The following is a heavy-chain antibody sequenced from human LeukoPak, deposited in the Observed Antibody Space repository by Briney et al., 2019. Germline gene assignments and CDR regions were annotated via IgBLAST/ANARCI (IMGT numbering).Heavy chain of an antibody. D-gene: IGHD1-26*01. J-gene: IGHJ4*02. CDR1: GFTFSAYT. CDR2: IKGSDNYI. Sequence: GGSLRLSCAASGFTFSAYTLNWVRQAPGKGLEWVSSIKGSDNYIYNADSVAGRFTVSTDDAQNSIHLQMNSLRVEDTAIYYCARSRSMSVNDKNLLYWGQGSLVTVSS. V-gene: IGHV3-21*06. CDR3: ARSRSMSVNDKNLLY.